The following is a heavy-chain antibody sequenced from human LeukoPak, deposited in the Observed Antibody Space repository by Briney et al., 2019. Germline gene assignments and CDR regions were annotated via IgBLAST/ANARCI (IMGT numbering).Heavy chain of an antibody. CDR1: GFTFSSYG. V-gene: IGHV3-30*18. CDR3: AKDLVWFGELLYSSPVYYYGMDV. Sequence: GGSLRLSCAASGFTFSSYGMHWVRQAPGKGLEWVAVISYDGRNKYYADSVKGRFTISRDNSKNTLYLQMNSLRAEDTAVYYCAKDLVWFGELLYSSPVYYYGMDVWGKGTTVTVSS. CDR2: ISYDGRNK. J-gene: IGHJ6*04. D-gene: IGHD3-10*01.